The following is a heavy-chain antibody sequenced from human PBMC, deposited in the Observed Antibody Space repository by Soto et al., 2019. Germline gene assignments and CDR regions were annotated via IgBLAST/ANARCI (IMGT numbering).Heavy chain of an antibody. Sequence: QVQLVQSGAEVKKPGSSVKVSCKASGGTFSSYAISWVRQAPGQGLEWMGGIIPIFGTANYAQKFQGRVTITADESTSTAYMELSSLRSEDTAVYYCASTVSRSGYYTVRYYYGMDVWGQGTTVTVSS. J-gene: IGHJ6*02. CDR1: GGTFSSYA. CDR2: IIPIFGTA. D-gene: IGHD3-3*01. V-gene: IGHV1-69*01. CDR3: ASTVSRSGYYTVRYYYGMDV.